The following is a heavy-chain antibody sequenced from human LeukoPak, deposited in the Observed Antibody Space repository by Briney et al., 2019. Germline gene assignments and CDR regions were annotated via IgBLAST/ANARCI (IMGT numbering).Heavy chain of an antibody. V-gene: IGHV4-34*01. J-gene: IGHJ4*02. D-gene: IGHD6-13*01. CDR2: INDSENT. CDR3: ARAGAQQQVVDY. CDR1: GGSFSGFY. Sequence: KPSETLSLTCAVYGGSFSGFYWTWIRQPLGKGLEWIGEINDSENTNCNPSLKSRVTISVDTSKNQFSLNLNSVTAADTAVYYCARAGAQQQVVDYWGQGALVTVSS.